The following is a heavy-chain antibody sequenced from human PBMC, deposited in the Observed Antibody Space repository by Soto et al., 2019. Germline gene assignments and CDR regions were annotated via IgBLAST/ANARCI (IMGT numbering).Heavy chain of an antibody. V-gene: IGHV3-15*07. Sequence: EVQLVESGGGLVKPGGSLRLSCATSGFTFNNVWMNWVRQAPGKGLEWVGRIRSNTDGGTTEDAAPVRGGFIISRDDSKNTQYLQMNSLKAEDTAVYYCTTTKTSTSRFDHWGLGTLVAVSS. D-gene: IGHD2-2*01. J-gene: IGHJ5*02. CDR1: GFTFNNVW. CDR3: TTTKTSTSRFDH. CDR2: IRSNTDGGTT.